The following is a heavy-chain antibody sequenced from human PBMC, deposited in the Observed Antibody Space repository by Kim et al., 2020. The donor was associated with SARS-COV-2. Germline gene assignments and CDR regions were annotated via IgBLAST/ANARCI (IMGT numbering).Heavy chain of an antibody. CDR1: GGSISTYF. V-gene: IGHV4-59*01. Sequence: SETLSLTCTVSGGSISTYFWSWIRQPPGKGLEYIGYIYYSGSTNYNPSLKSRVTISVDTSKKQFSLRLSSVTAADTAVYYCARGTSWTQLYFDYWGQGTLVTVSS. J-gene: IGHJ4*02. CDR3: ARGTSWTQLYFDY. D-gene: IGHD5-18*01. CDR2: IYYSGST.